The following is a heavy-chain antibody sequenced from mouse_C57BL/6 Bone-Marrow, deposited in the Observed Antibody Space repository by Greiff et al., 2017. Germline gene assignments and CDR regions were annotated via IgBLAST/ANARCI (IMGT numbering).Heavy chain of an antibody. CDR3: ARGRLAYYFDY. D-gene: IGHD1-2*01. CDR1: GYAFSSSW. CDR2: IYPGDGDT. J-gene: IGHJ2*01. V-gene: IGHV1-82*01. Sequence: VQLQQSGPELVKPGASVKISCKASGYAFSSSWMNWVKQRPGKGLEWIGRIYPGDGDTNYNGKFKGKATLTADKSSSTAYMQLSSLTSEDSAVXFCARGRLAYYFDYWGQGTTLTVSS.